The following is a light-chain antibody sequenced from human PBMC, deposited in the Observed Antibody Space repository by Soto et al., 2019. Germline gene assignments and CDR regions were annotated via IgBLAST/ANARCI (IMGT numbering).Light chain of an antibody. V-gene: IGKV1-9*01. CDR2: AAS. J-gene: IGKJ5*01. CDR3: QKLHNFPLT. CDR1: QGISSY. Sequence: IQLTQSPSSLSASVGDRVTITCRASQGISSYLAWYHQKPGEAPRLLIYAASTLQSGVPSRFSGSGYGTEFTLTISSLQPDDFASYYCQKLHNFPLTFGQGTRLEI.